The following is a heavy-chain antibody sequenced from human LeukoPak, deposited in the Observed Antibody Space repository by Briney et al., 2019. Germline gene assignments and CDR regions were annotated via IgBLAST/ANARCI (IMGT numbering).Heavy chain of an antibody. CDR2: INPSGGST. D-gene: IGHD3-10*01. J-gene: IGHJ5*02. CDR3: AKGSITMVRGVTPISRRLANWFDP. CDR1: GYTFTSYY. V-gene: IGHV1-46*03. Sequence: GASVKVSCKASGYTFTSYYMHWVRQAPGQGLEWMGIINPSGGSTSYAQKFQGRVTMTRDTSTSTVYMELSGLRSEDTAVYYCAKGSITMVRGVTPISRRLANWFDPWGQGTLVTVSS.